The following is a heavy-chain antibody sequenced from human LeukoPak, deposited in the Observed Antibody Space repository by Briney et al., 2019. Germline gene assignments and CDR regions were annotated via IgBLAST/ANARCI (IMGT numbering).Heavy chain of an antibody. CDR1: RSTFRSYA. V-gene: IGHV3-23*01. CDR3: AARAVAGTPYYFDY. J-gene: IGHJ4*02. CDR2: ISSSGGTT. D-gene: IGHD6-19*01. Sequence: GGSLRLSCAASRSTFRSYAMSWVRQAPGKGLEWVSGISSSGGTTYYTDSVKGRFTISRDNSKNTLYLQMNSLRAEDTAVYYCAARAVAGTPYYFDYWGQGTLVTVSS.